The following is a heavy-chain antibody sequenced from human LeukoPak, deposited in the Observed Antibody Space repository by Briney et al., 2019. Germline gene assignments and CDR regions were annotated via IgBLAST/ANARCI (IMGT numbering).Heavy chain of an antibody. J-gene: IGHJ6*02. CDR1: GGSISSYY. V-gene: IGHV4-59*01. Sequence: SETLSLTCTVSGGSISSYYWSWIRQPPGKGLEWIGYIYYSGSTNYNPSLKSRVTISVDTSKNQFSLKLSSVTAADTAVYYCARGPRAVNHYYYYGMDVWGQGTTVTVSS. D-gene: IGHD1-14*01. CDR3: ARGPRAVNHYYYYGMDV. CDR2: IYYSGST.